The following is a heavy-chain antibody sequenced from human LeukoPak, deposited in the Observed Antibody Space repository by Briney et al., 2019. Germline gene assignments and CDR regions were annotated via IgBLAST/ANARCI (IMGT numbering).Heavy chain of an antibody. CDR3: ARGPATRVYYFDY. V-gene: IGHV3-21*01. CDR1: GFTFNSYS. J-gene: IGHJ4*02. CDR2: ISSDGDYI. D-gene: IGHD1-26*01. Sequence: GGSLRLSCAASGFTFNSYSLSWVRQAPGKGLEWVSSISSDGDYIYYADSLKGRFTISRDNAKNSLYLQMNNLRAEDTAVYYCARGPATRVYYFDYWGQGTLVTVSS.